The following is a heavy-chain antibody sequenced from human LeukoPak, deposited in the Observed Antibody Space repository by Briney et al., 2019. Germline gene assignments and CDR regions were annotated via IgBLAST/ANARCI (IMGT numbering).Heavy chain of an antibody. CDR2: IYYSGST. CDR1: GGSISSYY. CDR3: ARGAAGYSYG. J-gene: IGHJ4*02. Sequence: PSETLSLTCTVSGGSISSYYWSWIRQPPGKGLELIGHIYYSGSTNYNPSLKSRVTISIDQSKNQFSLRLSSVPAADPAVYYCARGAAGYSYGWGQGTLVTVSS. V-gene: IGHV4-59*01. D-gene: IGHD5-18*01.